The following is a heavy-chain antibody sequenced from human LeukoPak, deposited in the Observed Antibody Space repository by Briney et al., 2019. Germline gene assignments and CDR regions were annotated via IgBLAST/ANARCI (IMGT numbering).Heavy chain of an antibody. D-gene: IGHD6-13*01. V-gene: IGHV3-11*01. CDR1: GFTFSDYY. CDR2: ISSSGSTI. Sequence: GGSLRLSCAASGFTFSDYYMSWIRQAPGKGLEWVSYISSSGSTIYYADSVKGRFTISRDNAKNSLYLQMNSLRAGDTAVYYCARARSSSWYRDFDYWGQGTLVTVSS. CDR3: ARARSSSWYRDFDY. J-gene: IGHJ4*02.